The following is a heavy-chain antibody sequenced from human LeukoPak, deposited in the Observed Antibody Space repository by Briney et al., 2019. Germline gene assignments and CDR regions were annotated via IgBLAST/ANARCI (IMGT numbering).Heavy chain of an antibody. J-gene: IGHJ4*02. D-gene: IGHD3-10*01. CDR1: GFTFSSYG. V-gene: IGHV3-30*02. Sequence: GGSLRLSCAASGFTFSSYGMHWVRQAPGKGLEWVAFIRYDGSDKYYADSVKGRFTISRDNSENTVYLQMNNLTSGDTAVYYCARSLTMVRGYDYWGQGTLVTVSS. CDR2: IRYDGSDK. CDR3: ARSLTMVRGYDY.